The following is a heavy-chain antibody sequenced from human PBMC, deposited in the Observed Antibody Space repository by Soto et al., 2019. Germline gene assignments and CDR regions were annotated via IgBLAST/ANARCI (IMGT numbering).Heavy chain of an antibody. D-gene: IGHD3-22*01. J-gene: IGHJ4*02. Sequence: QVKLVQSGAEVKKPGTSMKVSCKASGYTFGTSGISWIRQAPGQGLEWMGWISAYSGNTNYEQKLQDRVTMTTDTSTNTAYLELRSLRSDDTAVYYCARAGHYYDSSGYANWGQGTLVTVSS. CDR3: ARAGHYYDSSGYAN. V-gene: IGHV1-18*01. CDR1: GYTFGTSG. CDR2: ISAYSGNT.